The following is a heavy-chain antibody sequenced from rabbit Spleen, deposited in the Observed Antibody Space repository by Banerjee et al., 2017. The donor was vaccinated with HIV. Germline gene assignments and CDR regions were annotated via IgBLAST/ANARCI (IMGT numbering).Heavy chain of an antibody. CDR2: IYAAKGST. V-gene: IGHV1S7*01. CDR1: GIDFTKYY. Sequence: QLTETGGGLVQPGGSLTLSCKASGIDFTKYYITWVRQAPGKGLEWIGIIYAAKGSTDYASWVNGRFTISSDNAQSTVDLKMTSPTAADTATYFCARAIVPWLGLTRLDLWGPGTLVTVS. J-gene: IGHJ3*01. CDR3: ARAIVPWLGLTRLDL. D-gene: IGHD4-1*01.